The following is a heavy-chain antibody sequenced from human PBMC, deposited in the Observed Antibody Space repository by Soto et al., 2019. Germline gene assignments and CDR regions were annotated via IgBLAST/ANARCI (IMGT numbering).Heavy chain of an antibody. J-gene: IGHJ6*02. Sequence: QVQLVESGGGVVQPGRSLRLSCAASGFTFSTFGMHWVRQAPGKGLEWVAVISYDGTIKYYVDSVKGRFTISRDNSKNTIYLQMNSLRAEDTAVYYCAKGHDLIRDQYYYGLDVWGQGTTVTVSS. D-gene: IGHD3-16*01. CDR3: AKGHDLIRDQYYYGLDV. CDR1: GFTFSTFG. V-gene: IGHV3-30*18. CDR2: ISYDGTIK.